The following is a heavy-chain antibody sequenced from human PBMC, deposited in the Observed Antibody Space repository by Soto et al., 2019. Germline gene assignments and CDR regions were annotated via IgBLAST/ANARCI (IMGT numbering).Heavy chain of an antibody. CDR1: RDTFTSYY. Sequence: ASVKVSCKAPRDTFTSYYINWVRQAPGQGLEWIGVINPHGGSTVYAQKFQGRVTMTRDTSASTVYMELSSLRSEDTAVYYCARGGYSYGLDYYYYYGMDVWGQGTTVTVSS. V-gene: IGHV1-46*01. D-gene: IGHD5-18*01. J-gene: IGHJ6*02. CDR3: ARGGYSYGLDYYYYYGMDV. CDR2: INPHGGST.